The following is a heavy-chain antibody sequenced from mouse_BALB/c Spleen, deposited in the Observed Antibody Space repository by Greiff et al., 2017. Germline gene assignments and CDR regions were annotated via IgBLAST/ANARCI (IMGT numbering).Heavy chain of an antibody. CDR3: SYGSVYYFDY. J-gene: IGHJ2*01. CDR2: IYPGNSDT. D-gene: IGHD1-1*01. V-gene: IGHV1-5*01. Sequence: VQLQQSGTVLARPGASVKMSCKASGHSFTSYWMHWVKQRPGQGLEWIGAIYPGNSDTSYNQKFKGKAKLTAVTSASTAYMELSSLTNEDSAVYYCSYGSVYYFDYWGQGTTLTVSS. CDR1: GHSFTSYW.